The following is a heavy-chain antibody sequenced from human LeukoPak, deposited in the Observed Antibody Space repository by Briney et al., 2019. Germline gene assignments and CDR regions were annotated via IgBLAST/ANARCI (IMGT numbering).Heavy chain of an antibody. CDR1: GFTFSSYS. Sequence: GGSLRLSCAASGFTFSSYSMNWVRQAPGKGLEWVSSISSSSSYIYYADSVKGRFTISRDNAKNSLYLQMNSLRAEDTAVYYCASEYSSSSGFDYWGQGTLVTVS. D-gene: IGHD6-6*01. CDR2: ISSSSSYI. CDR3: ASEYSSSSGFDY. J-gene: IGHJ4*02. V-gene: IGHV3-21*01.